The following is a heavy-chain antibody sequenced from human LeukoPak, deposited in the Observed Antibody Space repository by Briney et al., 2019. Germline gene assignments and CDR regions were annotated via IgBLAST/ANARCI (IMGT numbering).Heavy chain of an antibody. CDR2: IYYSGST. Sequence: SETLSLTCTVSGGSISSYYCSWIRQPPGKGLEWIGYIYYSGSTNYNPSLMSRVTISVDTSKNQFSLKLSSVTAADTAVYYCARDNLGFDYWGQGTLVTVSS. CDR1: GGSISSYY. J-gene: IGHJ4*02. D-gene: IGHD3-16*01. V-gene: IGHV4-59*01. CDR3: ARDNLGFDY.